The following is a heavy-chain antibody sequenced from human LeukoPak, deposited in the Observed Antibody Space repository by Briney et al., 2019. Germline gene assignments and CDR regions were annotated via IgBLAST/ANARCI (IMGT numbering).Heavy chain of an antibody. Sequence: GGSLRLSCTASGFTLSSYEMHWVRQAPGKGLEWVSYSSNTGSTIYYADSVKGRFTISRDNAKNSLYLQMNSLRAEDTAVYFCARDTAMAYSVDWFDPWGQGTLVTVSS. D-gene: IGHD5-18*01. CDR1: GFTLSSYE. CDR3: ARDTAMAYSVDWFDP. V-gene: IGHV3-48*03. CDR2: SSNTGSTI. J-gene: IGHJ5*02.